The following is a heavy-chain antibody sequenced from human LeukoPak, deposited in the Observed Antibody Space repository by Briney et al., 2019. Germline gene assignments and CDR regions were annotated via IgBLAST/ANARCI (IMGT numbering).Heavy chain of an antibody. D-gene: IGHD3-22*01. CDR3: ARGDDSGYYDYFDY. V-gene: IGHV3-53*01. Sequence: GGSLRLSCAASGFTFSDHYMVWVRQAPGKGLEWVSTIYTGGNAYYAASVKGRFTISRDFSKNTVFLHMNSLRAEDTAMYYCARGDDSGYYDYFDYWGQGALVTVSS. CDR2: IYTGGNA. J-gene: IGHJ4*02. CDR1: GFTFSDHY.